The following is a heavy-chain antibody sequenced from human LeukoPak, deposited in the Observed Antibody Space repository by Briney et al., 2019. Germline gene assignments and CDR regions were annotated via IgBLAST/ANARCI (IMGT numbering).Heavy chain of an antibody. CDR3: AKAIAAAGTTPTFQH. CDR1: GFTFSSYA. CDR2: ISGSGGST. J-gene: IGHJ1*01. D-gene: IGHD6-13*01. V-gene: IGHV3-23*01. Sequence: GGSLRLSCVASGFTFSSYAMSWVRQAPGKGLEWVSAISGSGGSTYYADSVKGRFTISRDNSKNTLYLQMNSLRAEDTAVYYCAKAIAAAGTTPTFQHWGQGTLVTVSS.